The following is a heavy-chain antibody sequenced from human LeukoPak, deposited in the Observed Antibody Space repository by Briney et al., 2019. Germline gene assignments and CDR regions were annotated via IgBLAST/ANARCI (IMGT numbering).Heavy chain of an antibody. CDR1: GFTFSSYA. D-gene: IGHD6-13*01. CDR2: IHYDGSNN. CDR3: AKDHGSSDWYYFDY. Sequence: GGSLRLSCAASGFTFSSYAMHWVRQAPGKGLEWVAFIHYDGSNNYYADSVKGRFTISRDNSKNTLYLQMNTLRADDTAVYYCAKDHGSSDWYYFDYWGQGTLVTVSS. J-gene: IGHJ4*02. V-gene: IGHV3-30*02.